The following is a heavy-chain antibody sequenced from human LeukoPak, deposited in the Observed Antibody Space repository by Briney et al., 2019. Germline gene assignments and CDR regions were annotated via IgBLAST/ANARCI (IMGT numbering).Heavy chain of an antibody. CDR3: AREGDRSGYDNGHFDY. CDR1: GFTFGSYA. V-gene: IGHV3-21*04. D-gene: IGHD5-12*01. CDR2: ISSRSSYA. Sequence: GGSLRLSCAASGFTFGSYAMIWVRQAPGKGLEWVSYISSRSSYANCADSVRGRFTISRDNAENSRYLQVSSLRAEDTAVYYCAREGDRSGYDNGHFDYWGQGTLVTVSS. J-gene: IGHJ4*02.